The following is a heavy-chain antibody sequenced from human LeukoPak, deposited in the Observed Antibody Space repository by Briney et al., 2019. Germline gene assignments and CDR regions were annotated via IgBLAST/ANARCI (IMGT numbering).Heavy chain of an antibody. D-gene: IGHD5/OR15-5a*01. J-gene: IGHJ4*02. Sequence: SETLSLTCTVSGVSISSSSYYWGWIRQPPGKGLEWIGSIYYSGSTYYNPSLKSRVTISVDTSKNQFSLRLSSVTAADTAVYYCARGRLRAGADYWGQGTLVTVSS. CDR1: GVSISSSSYY. CDR3: ARGRLRAGADY. CDR2: IYYSGST. V-gene: IGHV4-39*01.